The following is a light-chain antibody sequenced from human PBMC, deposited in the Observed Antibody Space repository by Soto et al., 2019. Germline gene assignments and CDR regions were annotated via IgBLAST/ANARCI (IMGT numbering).Light chain of an antibody. CDR2: GAS. Sequence: EIVLTRSPGTLSLSPGERATLSCRASQSVSSSYLAWYQQKPGQAPRLLIYGASSRATGIPDRFSGSGSGTDFTLTISRLEPEDFAVYYCQQYGSSPPLLTFGGGTKV. CDR1: QSVSSSY. CDR3: QQYGSSPPLLT. J-gene: IGKJ4*01. V-gene: IGKV3-20*01.